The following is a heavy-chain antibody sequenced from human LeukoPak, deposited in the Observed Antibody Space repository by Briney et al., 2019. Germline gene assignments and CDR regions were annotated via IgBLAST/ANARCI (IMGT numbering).Heavy chain of an antibody. Sequence: SQTLSLTCTVSGGSISSGGYHWSWIRQHPGKGLEWIGYIYYSGSTYYNPSLKSRVTISVDTSKNQFSLKLSSVTAADTAVYYCARDGIDGDYDWGQGTLVTVSS. D-gene: IGHD4-17*01. CDR3: ARDGIDGDYD. J-gene: IGHJ4*02. CDR1: GGSISSGGYH. CDR2: IYYSGST. V-gene: IGHV4-31*03.